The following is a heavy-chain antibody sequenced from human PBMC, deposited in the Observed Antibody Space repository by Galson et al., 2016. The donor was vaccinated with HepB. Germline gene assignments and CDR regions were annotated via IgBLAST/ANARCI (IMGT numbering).Heavy chain of an antibody. CDR3: AREEERQLLRRLDP. CDR1: GFTFSSHA. D-gene: IGHD6-13*01. J-gene: IGHJ5*02. V-gene: IGHV3-23*01. Sequence: SLRLSCAASGFTFSSHAMTWVRQTPGKGLEWVSTIPSRGHYTLYTDSVKGRFTISRDNSRDTLYLQMNSLRAEDTAVYYWAREEERQLLRRLDPWGQGTLVTVSS. CDR2: IPSRGHYT.